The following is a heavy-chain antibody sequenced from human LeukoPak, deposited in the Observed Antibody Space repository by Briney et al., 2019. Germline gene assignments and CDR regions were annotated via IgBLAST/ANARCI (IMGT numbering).Heavy chain of an antibody. CDR3: ARQGLIRYFDWLYTYYFDY. J-gene: IGHJ4*02. CDR2: INHSGST. Sequence: SETLSLTCAVYGGSFSGYYWSWIRQPPGKGLEWIGEINHSGSTNYNPSLKSRVTISVDTSKNQFSLKLSSVTAADTAVYYCARQGLIRYFDWLYTYYFDYWGQGTLVTVSS. V-gene: IGHV4-34*01. CDR1: GGSFSGYY. D-gene: IGHD3-9*01.